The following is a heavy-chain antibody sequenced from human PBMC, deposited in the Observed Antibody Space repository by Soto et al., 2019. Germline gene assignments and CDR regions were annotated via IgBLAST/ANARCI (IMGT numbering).Heavy chain of an antibody. Sequence: SETLSLTCTVSGGSISSDYWNWIRQPPGKGLEWMGYIYYTGSTNYNPSLKSRVTISVDTSKNQFSLKLSSVTAADTAVYYCASLGTAAPRWGQGXLVTVSS. CDR2: IYYTGST. V-gene: IGHV4-59*01. J-gene: IGHJ4*02. CDR3: ASLGTAAPR. D-gene: IGHD6-13*01. CDR1: GGSISSDY.